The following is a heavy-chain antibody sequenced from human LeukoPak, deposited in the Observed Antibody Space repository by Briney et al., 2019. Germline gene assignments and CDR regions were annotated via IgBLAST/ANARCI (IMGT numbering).Heavy chain of an antibody. CDR1: GYTFTCYY. D-gene: IGHD6-13*01. CDR3: ARGLIAAAFLDWFDP. V-gene: IGHV1-2*02. J-gene: IGHJ5*02. CDR2: INPNSGGT. Sequence: ASVKVSCKASGYTFTCYYMHWVRQAPGQGLEWMGWINPNSGGTNYAQKFQGRVTMTRDTSISTAYMELSRLRSDDTAVYYCARGLIAAAFLDWFDPWGQGTLVTVSS.